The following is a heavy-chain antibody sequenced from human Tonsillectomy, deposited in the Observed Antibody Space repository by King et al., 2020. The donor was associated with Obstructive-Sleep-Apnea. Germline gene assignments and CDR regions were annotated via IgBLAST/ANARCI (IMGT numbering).Heavy chain of an antibody. D-gene: IGHD6-13*01. CDR1: GFTFSNYG. CDR3: GGYNWFDP. Sequence: VQLVESGGGVVQPGRSLRLSCAASGFTFSNYGMNWVRQAPGEGLEWVAIISYDGSDKYYADSLKGRFTISRDNSKRPVYLQMNSLRPEDTAVYYCGGYNWFDPWGQGTLVTVSS. J-gene: IGHJ5*02. V-gene: IGHV3-30*03. CDR2: ISYDGSDK.